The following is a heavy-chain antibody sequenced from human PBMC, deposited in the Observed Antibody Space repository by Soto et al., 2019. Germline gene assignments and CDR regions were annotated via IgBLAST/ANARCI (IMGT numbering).Heavy chain of an antibody. CDR1: GFTFSSYG. CDR2: ISYDGSNK. J-gene: IGHJ6*02. D-gene: IGHD3-10*01. CDR3: AKGRGSYYYYYGMDV. V-gene: IGHV3-30*18. Sequence: QVQLVESGGGVVQPGRSLRLSCAASGFTFSSYGMHWVRQAPGKGLEWVAVISYDGSNKYYADSVKGRFTISRDNSKNTLYLQMNSLRAEDTAAYYCAKGRGSYYYYYGMDVWGQGTTVTVSS.